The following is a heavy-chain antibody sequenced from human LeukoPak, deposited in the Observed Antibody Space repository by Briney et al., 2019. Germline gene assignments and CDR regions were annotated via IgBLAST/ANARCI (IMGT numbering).Heavy chain of an antibody. J-gene: IGHJ4*02. D-gene: IGHD3-22*01. Sequence: SETLSLTCAVSGGSISSGGYSWSWIRQPSGKGLEWIGYIYHSGSTYYNPSLKSRVTISVDRSKNQFSLKLSSVTAADTAVYYCARSSGYYDSSGSQGPVFDYWGQGTLVTVSS. CDR2: IYHSGST. CDR1: GGSISSGGYS. CDR3: ARSSGYYDSSGSQGPVFDY. V-gene: IGHV4-30-2*01.